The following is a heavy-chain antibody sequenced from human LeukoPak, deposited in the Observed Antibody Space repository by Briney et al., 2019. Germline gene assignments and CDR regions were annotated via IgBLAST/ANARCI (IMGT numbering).Heavy chain of an antibody. J-gene: IGHJ6*03. V-gene: IGHV3-30-3*01. CDR3: ARDRPNCSSTSCYRYYFMDV. Sequence: GGSLRLSCAASGFSFSSYIMHWVRQALGKGLAWEAVISFDGTNKIYADSVKGQFTISRDNSKNTLYLQMNSLRDEDTAVYYCARDRPNCSSTSCYRYYFMDVWGKGTTVTVSS. CDR2: ISFDGTNK. CDR1: GFSFSSYI. D-gene: IGHD2-2*02.